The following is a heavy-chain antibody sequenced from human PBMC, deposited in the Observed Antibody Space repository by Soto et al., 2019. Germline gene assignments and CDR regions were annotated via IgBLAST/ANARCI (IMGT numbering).Heavy chain of an antibody. D-gene: IGHD1-26*01. V-gene: IGHV1-69*02. J-gene: IGHJ6*02. CDR3: ARLRDSDGMDV. CDR1: GGTISTYT. Sequence: QVQLVQSGAEVKKPGSSVKVSCKASGGTISTYTITWVRQAPGQGLEWMGRIIPILGIPNYAQKFQGRVTITADKSTSTAYMELSSLRSEDTAVYYCARLRDSDGMDVWGQGTTVTVSS. CDR2: IIPILGIP.